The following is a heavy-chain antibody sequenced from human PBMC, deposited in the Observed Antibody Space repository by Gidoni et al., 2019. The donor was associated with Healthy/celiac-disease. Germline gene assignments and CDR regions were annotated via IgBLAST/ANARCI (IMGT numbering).Heavy chain of an antibody. D-gene: IGHD2-21*02. CDR3: AKDVTPWAFDY. Sequence: QVQLVASGGGVVQPGRSLRRSCAASGFTFSSYGMHWVRQAPGKGLEWVAVISYDGSNKYYADSVKGRFTISRDNSKNTLYLQMNSLRAEDTAVYYCAKDVTPWAFDYWGQGTLVTVSS. J-gene: IGHJ4*02. V-gene: IGHV3-30*18. CDR2: ISYDGSNK. CDR1: GFTFSSYG.